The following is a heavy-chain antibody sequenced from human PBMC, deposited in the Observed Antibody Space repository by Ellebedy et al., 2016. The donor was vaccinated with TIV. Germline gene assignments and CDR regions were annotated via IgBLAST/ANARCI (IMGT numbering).Heavy chain of an antibody. CDR2: IYRGGST. CDR1: GFSISDNY. CDR3: IRGYHYFDD. J-gene: IGHJ4*02. Sequence: GGSLRLSXAASGFSISDNYMTWVRQAPGKGLQWVLVIYRGGSTYYADSVKGRFTFSRDNAKNTLYLQMNSLRAEDTAVYYCIRGYHYFDDWGQGTLVTVSS. V-gene: IGHV3-66*01. D-gene: IGHD1-1*01.